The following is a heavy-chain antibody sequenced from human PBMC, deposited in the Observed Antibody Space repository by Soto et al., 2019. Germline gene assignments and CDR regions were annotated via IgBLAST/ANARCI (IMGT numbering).Heavy chain of an antibody. V-gene: IGHV1-8*01. CDR3: ARGVAAGFDY. CDR1: GYTFTSYD. J-gene: IGHJ4*02. Sequence: QVQLVQSGAEVKEPGASVKVSCRASGYTFTSYDINWVRQATGQGPEWMGWVNPNSGNARYTQNFQGSVTMTRDTSINTAYMELSSLRSDDTAVYYCARGVAAGFDYWGQGTLVTVSS. CDR2: VNPNSGNA. D-gene: IGHD6-19*01.